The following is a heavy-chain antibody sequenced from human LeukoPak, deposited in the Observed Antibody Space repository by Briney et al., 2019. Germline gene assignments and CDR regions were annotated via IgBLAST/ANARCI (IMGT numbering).Heavy chain of an antibody. CDR1: GYTFTSYY. V-gene: IGHV1-46*01. J-gene: IGHJ3*02. Sequence: GASVKVSCKASGYTFTSYYMHWVRQAPGQGREWMGIINPSGGGTSYAQKFQGRVTMTGDTSTSTVYMELSSLRSEDTAVYYCARSITMVRGDDAFDIWGQGTMVTVSS. CDR3: ARSITMVRGDDAFDI. D-gene: IGHD3-10*01. CDR2: INPSGGGT.